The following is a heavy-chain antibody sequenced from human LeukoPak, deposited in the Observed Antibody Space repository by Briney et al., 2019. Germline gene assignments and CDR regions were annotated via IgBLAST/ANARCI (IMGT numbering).Heavy chain of an antibody. J-gene: IGHJ4*02. Sequence: GSLRLSCAASGFTFSSYEMNWVRQAPGKGLEWVSYISSSGSTIYYADSVKGRFTISRDNAKNSLYLQMNSLRAEDTAVYYCARVSWSPGGAFDYWGQGTLVTVSS. CDR3: ARVSWSPGGAFDY. V-gene: IGHV3-48*03. CDR1: GFTFSSYE. D-gene: IGHD2-8*02. CDR2: ISSSGSTI.